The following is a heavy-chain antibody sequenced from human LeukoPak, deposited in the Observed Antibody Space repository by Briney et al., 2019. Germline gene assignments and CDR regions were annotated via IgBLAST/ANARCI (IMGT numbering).Heavy chain of an antibody. Sequence: GESLKISCKGSGYSFTSYWIGWVRQMPGKGLEWMGIIYPGDSDTRYSPSFQGQVTISADKSISTAYLQWSSLKASDTAMYYCAGSITMVRGVPYYYYGMDVWGQGTTVTVSS. J-gene: IGHJ6*02. CDR1: GYSFTSYW. V-gene: IGHV5-51*01. CDR2: IYPGDSDT. CDR3: AGSITMVRGVPYYYYGMDV. D-gene: IGHD3-10*01.